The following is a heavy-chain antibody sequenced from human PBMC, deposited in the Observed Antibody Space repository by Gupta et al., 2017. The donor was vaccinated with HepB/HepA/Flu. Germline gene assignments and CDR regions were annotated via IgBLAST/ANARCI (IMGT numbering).Heavy chain of an antibody. D-gene: IGHD2-15*01. J-gene: IGHJ4*02. CDR2: IYYTEST. CDR1: GGSISSGDYY. CDR3: ARAGRYCSGGNCSPISDY. V-gene: IGHV4-30-4*01. Sequence: QVLLQESGPGLVKPSQTLSLTGTVSGGSISSGDYYWNWIRQTPGKGLEWIGYIYYTESTHYNPSLKSRVIISADTSKNQFSLKLSSVTAADTAVYYCARAGRYCSGGNCSPISDYWGQGTLVTVSS.